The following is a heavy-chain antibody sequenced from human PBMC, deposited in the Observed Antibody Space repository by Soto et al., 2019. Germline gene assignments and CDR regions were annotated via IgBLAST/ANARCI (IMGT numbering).Heavy chain of an antibody. Sequence: LLESGGGLVQPGESLRLSCSASAFTFWKYSMSWVRQAPGKGLEWVSGISGSGQSTYYADCVRGRFTNSRDNSQSTLFLQMDSLRYEDTAEYFCAKSLGDKWNSYYFDYGGRGTLVTVSS. CDR3: AKSLGDKWNSYYFDY. D-gene: IGHD1-7*01. CDR1: AFTFWKYS. V-gene: IGHV3-23*01. J-gene: IGHJ4*02. CDR2: ISGSGQST.